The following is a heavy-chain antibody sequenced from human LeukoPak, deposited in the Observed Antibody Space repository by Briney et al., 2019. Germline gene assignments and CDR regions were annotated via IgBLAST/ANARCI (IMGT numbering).Heavy chain of an antibody. D-gene: IGHD1-26*01. CDR3: TTDTFGARDS. CDR2: INEDGSST. V-gene: IGHV3-74*01. J-gene: IGHJ4*02. Sequence: GGSLRLFCAASGYTFSRYWMHWVRQGPGKGLVWVSRINEDGSSTSYAESVRGRFTISRDNAKNALYLQMNSLRAEDAAVYYCTTDTFGARDSWGQGTLVTVSS. CDR1: GYTFSRYW.